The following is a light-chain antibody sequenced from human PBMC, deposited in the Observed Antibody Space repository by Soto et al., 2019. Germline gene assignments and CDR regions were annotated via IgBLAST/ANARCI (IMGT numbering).Light chain of an antibody. J-gene: IGLJ3*02. Sequence: QSALTQPASVSGSPGQSITISCTGTSGDIGGYNYVSWYQQHPGKAPKLLISEVTNRPSGVSNRFSGSKSGNTASLTISGLQAEDEADYFCGSFTTSRIWVFGGGTKVTVL. V-gene: IGLV2-14*01. CDR3: GSFTTSRIWV. CDR1: SGDIGGYNY. CDR2: EVT.